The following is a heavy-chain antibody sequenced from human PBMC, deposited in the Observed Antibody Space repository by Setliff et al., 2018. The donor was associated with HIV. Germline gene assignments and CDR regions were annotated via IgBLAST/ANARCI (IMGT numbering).Heavy chain of an antibody. D-gene: IGHD3-22*01. CDR2: IYHSGIT. CDR1: GLSVSSGYG. Sequence: SETLSLTCDVSGLSVSSGYGWGWVRQPPGKGLEWIGTIYHSGITQYNPSLKSRVTISVDTSKNQFSLKLSSVTAADAAVYYCASRVYYYDSSGYLREEGFDPWGQGTLVTVSS. V-gene: IGHV4-38-2*01. J-gene: IGHJ5*02. CDR3: ASRVYYYDSSGYLREEGFDP.